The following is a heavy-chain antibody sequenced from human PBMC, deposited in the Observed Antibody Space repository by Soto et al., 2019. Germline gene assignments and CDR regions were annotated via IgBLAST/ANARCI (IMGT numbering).Heavy chain of an antibody. CDR2: ISGSGACT. J-gene: IGHJ4*02. Sequence: HPGGSLRLSCAASGFTFSSYAMTWVRQAPGKGLEWVSAISGSGACTYYANSVKGRFTISRDNSKNTLYLQLNSLRAEDTAVYYCAKYGCSSTSCQCDYWGQGTQVTVSS. V-gene: IGHV3-23*01. D-gene: IGHD2-2*01. CDR3: AKYGCSSTSCQCDY. CDR1: GFTFSSYA.